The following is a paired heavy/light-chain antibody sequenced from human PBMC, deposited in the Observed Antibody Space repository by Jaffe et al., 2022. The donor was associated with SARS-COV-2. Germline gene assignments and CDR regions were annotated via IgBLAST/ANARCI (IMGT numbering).Heavy chain of an antibody. Sequence: QVQLVESGGGVVQPGRSLRLSCAASGFTFSSYAMHWVRQAPGKGLEWVAVISYDGSNKYYADSVKGRFTISRDNSKNTLYLQMNSLRAEDTAVYYCARERSLGYCSSTSCPAAFDIWGQGTMVTVSS. V-gene: IGHV3-30*04. CDR3: ARERSLGYCSSTSCPAAFDI. J-gene: IGHJ3*02. D-gene: IGHD2-2*01. CDR2: ISYDGSNK. CDR1: GFTFSSYA.
Light chain of an antibody. V-gene: IGKV1-39*01. CDR3: QQSYTTPQT. Sequence: DIQMTQSPSSLSASVGDRVTITCRASQSISSYLNWYQQKPGKAPKLLIYAASSLQSGVPSRFSGSGSGTDFTLTISSLQPEDFATYYCQQSYTTPQTFGQGTKVEIK. CDR1: QSISSY. J-gene: IGKJ1*01. CDR2: AAS.